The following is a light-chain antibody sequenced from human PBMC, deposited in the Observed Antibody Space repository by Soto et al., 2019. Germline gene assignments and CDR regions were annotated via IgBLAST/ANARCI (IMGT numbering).Light chain of an antibody. J-gene: IGLJ3*02. CDR1: SGHSNYA. V-gene: IGLV4-69*01. CDR2: VNSDGSH. Sequence: QSVLTQSPSASASLGASVKVTCTLSSGHSNYAIAWHQQQPEKGPRYLMRVNSDGSHNKGDGIPDRFSASSSGSERYLTISSLQPEDEADYFCQTWASGIRLFGGGTKLTVL. CDR3: QTWASGIRL.